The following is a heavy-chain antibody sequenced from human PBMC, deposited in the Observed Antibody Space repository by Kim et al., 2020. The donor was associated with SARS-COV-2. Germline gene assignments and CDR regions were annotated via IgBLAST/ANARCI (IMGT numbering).Heavy chain of an antibody. Sequence: SGKGRCTISRDNAKGSLSLQMNSLRAEDTAVYYCARSLYCSSTSCFYGMDVWGQGTTVTVSS. J-gene: IGHJ6*02. V-gene: IGHV3-11*04. D-gene: IGHD2-2*01. CDR3: ARSLYCSSTSCFYGMDV.